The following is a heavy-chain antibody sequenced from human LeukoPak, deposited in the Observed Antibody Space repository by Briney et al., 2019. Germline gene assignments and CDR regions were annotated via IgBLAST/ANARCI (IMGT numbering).Heavy chain of an antibody. CDR3: ARDRRYDSLTAYSVNAFDI. CDR2: MNPNSGGT. Sequence: ASVKVSCKASGYTFTGYYIHWVRQAPGQGLEWMGWMNPNSGGTNYVQKFQGRVTLTRDTSITTAYMELSRLDSDDTAVYYCARDRRYDSLTAYSVNAFDIWGQGTMVTVSS. V-gene: IGHV1-2*02. D-gene: IGHD3-9*01. CDR1: GYTFTGYY. J-gene: IGHJ3*02.